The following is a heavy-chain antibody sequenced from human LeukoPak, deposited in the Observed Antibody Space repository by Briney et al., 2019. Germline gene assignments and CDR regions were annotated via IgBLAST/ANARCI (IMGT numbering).Heavy chain of an antibody. D-gene: IGHD3-3*01. Sequence: ASVKVSCKASGGTFSSYAISWVRQTPGQGLEWMGWISAYNGNTNYAQKLQGRVTMTTDTSTSTAYMELRSLRSDDTAVYYCARIGGPYYDFWSGYYTWYFDYWGQGTLVTVSS. J-gene: IGHJ4*02. CDR3: ARIGGPYYDFWSGYYTWYFDY. V-gene: IGHV1-18*01. CDR2: ISAYNGNT. CDR1: GGTFSSYA.